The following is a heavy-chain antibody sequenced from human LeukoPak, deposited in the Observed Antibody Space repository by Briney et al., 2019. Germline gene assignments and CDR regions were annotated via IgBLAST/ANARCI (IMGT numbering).Heavy chain of an antibody. V-gene: IGHV1-2*02. CDR2: INPNSGGT. D-gene: IGHD2-15*01. CDR1: GYTFTGYY. CDR3: GRLPGDSATPFDY. Sequence: ASVKVSCKASGYTFTGYYMHWVRQAPGQGLEWMGWINPNSGGTNYAQKFQGRVTMTRDTSISTAYMELSRLRSDDTAVYYCGRLPGDSATPFDYWGQGTLVTVSS. J-gene: IGHJ4*02.